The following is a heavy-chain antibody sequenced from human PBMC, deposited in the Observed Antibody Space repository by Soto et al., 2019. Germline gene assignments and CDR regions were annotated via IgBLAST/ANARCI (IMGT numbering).Heavy chain of an antibody. CDR2: ISGSGGST. Sequence: GGSLRLPCAASGFTFSSYAMSWVRQAPGKGLEWVSAISGSGGSTYYADSVKGRFTISRDNSKNTLYLQMNSLRAEDTAVYYCAKSSPYCSSTSCSFDYWGQGTLVTVSS. CDR3: AKSSPYCSSTSCSFDY. J-gene: IGHJ4*02. V-gene: IGHV3-23*01. CDR1: GFTFSSYA. D-gene: IGHD2-2*01.